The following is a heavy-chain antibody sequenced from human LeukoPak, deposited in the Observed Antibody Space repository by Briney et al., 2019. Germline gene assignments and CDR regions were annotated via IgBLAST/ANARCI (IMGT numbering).Heavy chain of an antibody. CDR1: GYTFTSHD. CDR3: ATPSATGAFHI. J-gene: IGHJ3*02. CDR2: MNPNSGNT. Sequence: ASVKVSCKASGYTFTSHDINWVRQATGQGLEWMGWMNPNSGNTGYAQKFQGRVTFTRNTSISTAYMELSSLRSEDTAVYYCATPSATGAFHIWGQGTMVTVSA. V-gene: IGHV1-8*03. D-gene: IGHD3-9*01.